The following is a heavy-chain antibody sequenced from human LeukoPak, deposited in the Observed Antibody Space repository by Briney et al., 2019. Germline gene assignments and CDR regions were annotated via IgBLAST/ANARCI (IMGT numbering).Heavy chain of an antibody. Sequence: SETLSLTCAVYGGSLSGYYWSWIRQPPGKGLEWIGYIYYSGSTNYNPSLKSRVTISVDTSKNQFSLKLTSVTAADTAVYYCARPVPSRLGWFDPWGQGTLVTVSS. D-gene: IGHD1-1*01. J-gene: IGHJ5*02. CDR1: GGSLSGYY. V-gene: IGHV4-59*08. CDR3: ARPVPSRLGWFDP. CDR2: IYYSGST.